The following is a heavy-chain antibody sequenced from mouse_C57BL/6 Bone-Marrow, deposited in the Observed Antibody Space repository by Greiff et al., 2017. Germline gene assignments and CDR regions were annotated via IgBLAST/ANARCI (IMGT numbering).Heavy chain of an antibody. CDR3: ARELRIMDY. J-gene: IGHJ4*01. V-gene: IGHV5-4*01. D-gene: IGHD1-1*01. CDR2: ISDGGSYT. Sequence: EVKLEESGGGLVKPGGSLKLSCAASGFTFSSYAMSWVRQTPEKRLEWVATISDGGSYTYYPDNVKGRFTISRDNAKNNLYLQMSHLKSEDTAMYYCARELRIMDYWGQGTSVTVSS. CDR1: GFTFSSYA.